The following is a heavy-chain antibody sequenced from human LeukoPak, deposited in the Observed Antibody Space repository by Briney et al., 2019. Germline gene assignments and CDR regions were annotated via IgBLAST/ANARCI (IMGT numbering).Heavy chain of an antibody. CDR3: ARDRATDREQNWFDP. V-gene: IGHV1-18*01. Sequence: ASVKVSCKASGYTFTSYGISWVRQAPGQGLEWMGWISAYNGNTNYAQKLQGGVTMTTDTSTSTAYMDLRSLRSDDTAVYYCARDRATDREQNWFDPWGQGTLVTVSS. CDR1: GYTFTSYG. CDR2: ISAYNGNT. D-gene: IGHD5-24*01. J-gene: IGHJ5*02.